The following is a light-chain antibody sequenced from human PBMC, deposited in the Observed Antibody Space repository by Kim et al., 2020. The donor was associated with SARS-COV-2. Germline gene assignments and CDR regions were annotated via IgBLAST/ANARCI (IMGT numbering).Light chain of an antibody. CDR1: SSNIGNNY. V-gene: IGLV1-51*01. J-gene: IGLJ1*01. Sequence: QSVLTQPPSVSAAPGQKVTISCSGSSSNIGNNYVSWYQQLPGTAPKLLIYDNNKRPSGIPDRFSGSKSGTSATLGITGLQTGDEADYYCGTWDSSLSAGNYVFGTGTMVTVL. CDR2: DNN. CDR3: GTWDSSLSAGNYV.